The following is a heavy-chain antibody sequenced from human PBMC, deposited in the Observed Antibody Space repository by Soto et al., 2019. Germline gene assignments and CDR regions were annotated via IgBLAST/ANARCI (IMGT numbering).Heavy chain of an antibody. Sequence: PGGSLRLSCAASGFTFSDYYMSWVRQAPGKGLEWVSVIYSGGSTYYADSVKGRFTISRHNSKNTLYLQMNSLRAEDTAVYYCARDLGGSYGSGSTASDAFDIWGQGTMVTVSS. V-gene: IGHV3-53*04. J-gene: IGHJ3*02. CDR3: ARDLGGSYGSGSTASDAFDI. CDR2: IYSGGST. CDR1: GFTFSDYY. D-gene: IGHD3-10*01.